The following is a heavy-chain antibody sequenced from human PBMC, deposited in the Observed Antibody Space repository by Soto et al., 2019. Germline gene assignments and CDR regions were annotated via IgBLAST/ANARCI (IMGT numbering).Heavy chain of an antibody. V-gene: IGHV3-23*01. Sequence: GGSLRLSCAASGFTFSSYAMTWVRQAPGKGLEWVSAISGGSTDYADPVKGRFTISRDNSKNTLYLQMNSLRAEDTAVYYCAKLGTTVSWGQGTLVTVSS. CDR1: GFTFSSYA. J-gene: IGHJ5*02. CDR2: ISGGST. D-gene: IGHD1-1*01. CDR3: AKLGTTVS.